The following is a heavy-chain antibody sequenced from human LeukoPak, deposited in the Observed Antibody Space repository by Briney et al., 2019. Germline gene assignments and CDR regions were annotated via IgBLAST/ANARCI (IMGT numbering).Heavy chain of an antibody. J-gene: IGHJ4*02. CDR2: IYYSGST. CDR1: GGSISGCSHY. Sequence: SETLSLTCTISGGSISGCSHYWSWIRQPPGKGLEWIGYIYYSGSTYYNPSLKSRVTISVDTSKNQFSLKLSSVTAADTAVYYCARAAPPLYSSSTPFDYWGQGTLVTVSS. CDR3: ARAAPPLYSSSTPFDY. V-gene: IGHV4-30-4*01. D-gene: IGHD6-13*01.